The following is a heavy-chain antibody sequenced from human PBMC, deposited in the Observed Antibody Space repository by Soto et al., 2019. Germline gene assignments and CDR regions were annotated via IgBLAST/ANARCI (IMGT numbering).Heavy chain of an antibody. CDR1: GGSFSGYY. CDR2: INHSGST. V-gene: IGHV4-34*01. Sequence: PSETLSLTCAVYGGSFSGYYWSWIRQPPGKGLEWIGEINHSGSTNYNPSLKSRVTISVDTSKNQFSLKLSSVTAADTAVYYCARHVREYGDRNLVFDYWGQGTLVTVSS. J-gene: IGHJ4*02. D-gene: IGHD4-17*01. CDR3: ARHVREYGDRNLVFDY.